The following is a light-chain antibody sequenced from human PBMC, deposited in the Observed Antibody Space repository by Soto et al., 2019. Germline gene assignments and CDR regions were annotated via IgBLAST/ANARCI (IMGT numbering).Light chain of an antibody. J-gene: IGKJ3*01. CDR3: KKSDNLPL. CDR2: DAY. Sequence: DIQMTQSPPSLSASVGDRVTITCQASQDIGNSLNWYQHKPGKAPKLVIYDAYNLETGVPSTFSGSGNGKNFPFTIRSLRPEDIATNYCKKSDNLPLFGPGTKVIS. V-gene: IGKV1-33*01. CDR1: QDIGNS.